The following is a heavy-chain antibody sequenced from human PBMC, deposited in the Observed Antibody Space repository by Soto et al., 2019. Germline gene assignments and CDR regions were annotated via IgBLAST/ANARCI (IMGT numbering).Heavy chain of an antibody. D-gene: IGHD2-15*01. CDR2: ISSISNTI. V-gene: IGHV3-48*01. CDR1: GFTFSTYS. J-gene: IGHJ4*02. CDR3: ARDRGCSGGICYRDLGY. Sequence: PGGSLRLSCAASGFTFSTYSMSWVRQAPGKGLEWVSYISSISNTIYYADSVKGRFTISRDNAKNSLYLHMNNLSAEDTAVYYCARDRGCSGGICYRDLGYWGQGTLVTVSS.